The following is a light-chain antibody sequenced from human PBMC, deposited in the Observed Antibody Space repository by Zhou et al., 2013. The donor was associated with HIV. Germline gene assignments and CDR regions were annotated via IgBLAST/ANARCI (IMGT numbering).Light chain of an antibody. Sequence: EIVLTQSPVTVSLSPGERARLSCKSSQNIGSNLAWYQQKVGQAPRLLIYGASTRAAGVPANFSGSGSGTEFTLTISSLQSEDVAVYYCQQFTNWGTFGQGTKLEIK. CDR3: QQFTNWGT. V-gene: IGKV3-15*01. CDR1: QNIGSN. CDR2: GAS. J-gene: IGKJ2*01.